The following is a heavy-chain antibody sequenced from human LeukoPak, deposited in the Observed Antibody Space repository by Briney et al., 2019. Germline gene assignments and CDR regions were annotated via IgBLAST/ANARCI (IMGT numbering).Heavy chain of an antibody. V-gene: IGHV3-30-3*01. D-gene: IGHD3-22*01. CDR3: TRAYIVYYDSSGTPGY. Sequence: GRSLRLSCAASGFTFSSYAMYWVRQAPGKGLEWVAVTSYDGSNKYYADPVKGRFTISRDNSKNPVYLRINSLRAEDTAVYYCTRAYIVYYDSSGTPGYWGQGTLVTVSS. J-gene: IGHJ4*02. CDR2: TSYDGSNK. CDR1: GFTFSSYA.